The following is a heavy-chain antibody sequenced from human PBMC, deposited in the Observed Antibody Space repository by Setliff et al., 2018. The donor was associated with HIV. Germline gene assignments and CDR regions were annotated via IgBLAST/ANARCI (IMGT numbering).Heavy chain of an antibody. CDR2: ISTSGRT. J-gene: IGHJ4*02. V-gene: IGHV4-61*02. CDR1: GGSISSGSYY. D-gene: IGHD3-22*01. Sequence: PSETLSLTCSVSGGSISSGSYYWTWIRQPAGKGLEWLGRISTSGRTNYNPSLKSRVTISVDTSKNQFSLKLSSVTAADTAVYYCARGLSFYDPGGFDYWGQGTLVTVSS. CDR3: ARGLSFYDPGGFDY.